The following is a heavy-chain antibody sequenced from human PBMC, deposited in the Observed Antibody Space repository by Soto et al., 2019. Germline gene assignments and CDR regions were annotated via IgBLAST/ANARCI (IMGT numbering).Heavy chain of an antibody. CDR2: INPNGGST. CDR1: GYIFTNFY. CDR3: TRGLASGDY. Sequence: QVQLVQPGAEVKKPGASVKFSCKASGYIFTNFYIHWVRQAPGQGLEWIGIINPNGGSTNYAQNFQGRVSMIRDTSTSTVYMDLSRLRYEDTAVHYCTRGLASGDYWGQGTLITVSS. V-gene: IGHV1-46*03. D-gene: IGHD6-6*01. J-gene: IGHJ4*02.